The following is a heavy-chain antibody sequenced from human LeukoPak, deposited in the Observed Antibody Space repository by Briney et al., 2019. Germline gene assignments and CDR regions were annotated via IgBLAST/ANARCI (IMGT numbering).Heavy chain of an antibody. Sequence: GRSLRLSCAASGFPFSSYGMHWVRHATGKGLEWVAFIRYDGSNKYYADSVKGRFTISRDNSKNTLYLQMNSLRAEDTAVYYCAKDGMDYGSGSSSGYWGEGTLVTVSS. J-gene: IGHJ4*02. D-gene: IGHD3-10*01. CDR2: IRYDGSNK. CDR1: GFPFSSYG. CDR3: AKDGMDYGSGSSSGY. V-gene: IGHV3-30*02.